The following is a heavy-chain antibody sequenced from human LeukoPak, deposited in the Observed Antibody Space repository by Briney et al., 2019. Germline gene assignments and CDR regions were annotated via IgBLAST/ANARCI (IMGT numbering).Heavy chain of an antibody. J-gene: IGHJ3*02. D-gene: IGHD3-22*01. CDR3: ARLSAHYYDSSADAFDI. Sequence: GGSLRLSCAASGFTFSSYSMNWVRQAPGKGLEWVSSISSSSSYIYYADSVKGRFTISRDNAKNSLYLQMNSLRAEDTAVYYCARLSAHYYDSSADAFDIWGQGTMVTVS. V-gene: IGHV3-21*01. CDR2: ISSSSSYI. CDR1: GFTFSSYS.